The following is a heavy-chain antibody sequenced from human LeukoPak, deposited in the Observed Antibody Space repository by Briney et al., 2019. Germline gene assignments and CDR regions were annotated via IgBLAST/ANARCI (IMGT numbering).Heavy chain of an antibody. CDR3: ARVVGSYDILTGYYLGAFDI. V-gene: IGHV4-39*07. CDR2: IYYSGST. D-gene: IGHD3-9*01. J-gene: IGHJ3*02. Sequence: PSETLSLTCTVSGGSISRNSDYWGWIRQPPGKGLEWMGSIYYSGSTYYNPSLKSRVTISVDTSKNQFSLKLSSVTAADTAVYYCARVVGSYDILTGYYLGAFDIWGQGTMVTVSS. CDR1: GGSISRNSDY.